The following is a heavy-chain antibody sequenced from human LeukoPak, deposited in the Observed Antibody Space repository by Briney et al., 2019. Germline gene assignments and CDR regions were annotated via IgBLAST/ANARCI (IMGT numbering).Heavy chain of an antibody. CDR1: GGSFSGYY. CDR3: ARRHIFASVRDAFDI. Sequence: PSETLSLTCAVYGGSFSGYYWSWIRQPPGKGLEWIGEINHSGSTNYNPSLKSRVTISVDTSKNQFSLKLNSVTAADTAVYYCARRHIFASVRDAFDIWGQGTMVTVSS. J-gene: IGHJ3*02. V-gene: IGHV4-34*01. D-gene: IGHD2-21*01. CDR2: INHSGST.